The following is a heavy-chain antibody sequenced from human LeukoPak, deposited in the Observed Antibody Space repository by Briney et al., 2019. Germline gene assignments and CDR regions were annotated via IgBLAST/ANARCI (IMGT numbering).Heavy chain of an antibody. Sequence: GGSLRLSCAASGFTFSSYGMHWVRQAPGKGLEWVAVISYDGSNKYYADSVKGRFTISRDNSKNTLYPQMNSLRAEDTAVYYCARDIAAADTYGMDVWGQGTTVTVSS. CDR2: ISYDGSNK. CDR3: ARDIAAADTYGMDV. D-gene: IGHD6-13*01. CDR1: GFTFSSYG. V-gene: IGHV3-30*03. J-gene: IGHJ6*02.